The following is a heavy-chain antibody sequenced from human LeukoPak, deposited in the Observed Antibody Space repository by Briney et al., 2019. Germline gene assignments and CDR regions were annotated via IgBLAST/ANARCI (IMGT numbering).Heavy chain of an antibody. CDR1: GFTVSSNY. Sequence: PGGSLRLSCAASGFTVSSNYMNWVRQAPGKGLEWVSYISSSGSTIYYADSVKGRFTISRDNAKNSLYLQMNSLRAEDTAVYYCARDLGYSYGYRTGGDYWGQGTLVTVSS. V-gene: IGHV3-48*03. D-gene: IGHD5-18*01. J-gene: IGHJ4*02. CDR2: ISSSGSTI. CDR3: ARDLGYSYGYRTGGDY.